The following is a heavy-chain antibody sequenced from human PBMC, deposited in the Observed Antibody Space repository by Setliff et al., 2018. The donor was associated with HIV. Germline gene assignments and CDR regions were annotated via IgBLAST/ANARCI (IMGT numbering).Heavy chain of an antibody. Sequence: SETLSLTCSVSGGSFSGYYWSWIRQPPGKGLEWIGYIYIYNSGSTNYNPSLTSRVTISADTSRNQFSLKLTSVTAADTAVYYCARDVGGFTVFAVPRGGFDPWGQGTLVTVPQ. CDR2: IYIYNSGST. CDR1: GGSFSGYY. D-gene: IGHD3-3*01. CDR3: ARDVGGFTVFAVPRGGFDP. V-gene: IGHV4-59*01. J-gene: IGHJ5*02.